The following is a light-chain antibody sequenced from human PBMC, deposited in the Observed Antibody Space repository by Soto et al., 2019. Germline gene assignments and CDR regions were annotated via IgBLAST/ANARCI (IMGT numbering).Light chain of an antibody. V-gene: IGKV1-5*03. CDR1: QTISSW. CDR3: QHYNSYSEA. CDR2: KAS. J-gene: IGKJ1*01. Sequence: DIQMTQSTSTLSGSVGDRVTITCRASQTISSWLAWYQQKPGKAPKLLIYKASTLKSWVPSRFRGSGSGTEFTLTISSLQPDDFATYYGQHYNSYSEAFGQGTKVELK.